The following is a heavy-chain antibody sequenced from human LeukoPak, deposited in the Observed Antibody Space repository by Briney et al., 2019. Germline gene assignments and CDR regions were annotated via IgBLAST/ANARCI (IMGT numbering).Heavy chain of an antibody. D-gene: IGHD3-3*01. J-gene: IGHJ6*03. V-gene: IGHV4-59*01. Sequence: SETLSLTCTVSGGSISSYYWSWIRQPPGKGLEWIGYIYYSGSTNYNPSLKSRITISVDTSKIQFSLKLSSVTAADTALYYCARAHPFWSGYYGAYYYMDVWGKGTTVTVSS. CDR3: ARAHPFWSGYYGAYYYMDV. CDR1: GGSISSYY. CDR2: IYYSGST.